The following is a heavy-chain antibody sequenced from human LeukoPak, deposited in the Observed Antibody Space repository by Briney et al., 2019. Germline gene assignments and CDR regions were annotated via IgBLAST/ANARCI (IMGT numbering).Heavy chain of an antibody. Sequence: PGGSLRLSCAASGFTFRDYAMSWVRRAPGKGLEWASAIIYSVGSTYYADSVKGRFTISRDNSKNTLYLQMNSLRAEDTAVYYCAKDSEGYWFDPWGQGTLVTVSS. CDR2: IIYSVGST. CDR1: GFTFRDYA. V-gene: IGHV3-23*01. J-gene: IGHJ5*02. CDR3: AKDSEGYWFDP.